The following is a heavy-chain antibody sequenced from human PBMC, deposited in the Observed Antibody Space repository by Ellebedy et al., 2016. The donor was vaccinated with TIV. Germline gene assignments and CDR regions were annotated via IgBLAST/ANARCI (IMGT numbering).Heavy chain of an antibody. V-gene: IGHV1-24*01. D-gene: IGHD5-24*01. CDR2: FDPEDDET. J-gene: IGHJ4*02. CDR3: ATVFDGYRCLDY. CDR1: GYTLTDLS. Sequence: AASVKVSCKVSGYTLTDLSMHWVRQAPGKGLEWMGGFDPEDDETIYAQKFQGRVTMTEDTSTDTAYMDLSSLRSEDTAVYYCATVFDGYRCLDYWGQGTLVTVSS.